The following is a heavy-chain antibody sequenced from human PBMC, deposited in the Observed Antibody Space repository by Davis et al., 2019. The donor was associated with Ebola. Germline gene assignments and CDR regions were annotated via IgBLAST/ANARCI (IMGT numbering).Heavy chain of an antibody. V-gene: IGHV3-23*01. CDR3: AKRPGYMTGGY. J-gene: IGHJ4*02. Sequence: GESLKISCAASGFTFSSYAMSWVRQAPGKGLEWVSAISGSGGSTYYADSVKGRFTISRDNSKNTLYLQMNSLRAEDTAVYYCAKRPGYMTGGYWGQGTLVTVSS. CDR2: ISGSGGST. CDR1: GFTFSSYA. D-gene: IGHD6-13*01.